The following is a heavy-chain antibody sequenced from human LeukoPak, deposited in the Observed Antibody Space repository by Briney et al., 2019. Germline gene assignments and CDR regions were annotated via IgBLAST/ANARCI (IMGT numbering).Heavy chain of an antibody. CDR1: GYTFASYG. CDR3: ARDLQASSYDFWSGYFPLAY. J-gene: IGHJ4*02. D-gene: IGHD3-3*01. Sequence: GASVKVSCKASGYTFASYGISWVRQAPGQGLECMGWVSAYNGNTKYAQKFQGRLTMTTDTSTSTAYMELRGLTSDDTAVYFCARDLQASSYDFWSGYFPLAYWGQGTLVTGSS. V-gene: IGHV1-18*04. CDR2: VSAYNGNT.